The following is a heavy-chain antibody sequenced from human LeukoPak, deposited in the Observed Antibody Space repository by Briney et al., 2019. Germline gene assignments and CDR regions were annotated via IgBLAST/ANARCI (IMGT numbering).Heavy chain of an antibody. CDR1: GYTFASSG. D-gene: IGHD6-13*01. CDR3: ARDPSPTSSSWYYSYYYYYYGMDV. CDR2: ISASNGNT. Sequence: GASVKVSCKPSGYTFASSGISWVRQAPGQGLEWMGWISASNGNTNYAQKLQGRVTMTTDTSTSTAYMELRSLRSDDTAVYYCARDPSPTSSSWYYSYYYYYYGMDVWGQGTTVTVSS. V-gene: IGHV1-18*01. J-gene: IGHJ6*02.